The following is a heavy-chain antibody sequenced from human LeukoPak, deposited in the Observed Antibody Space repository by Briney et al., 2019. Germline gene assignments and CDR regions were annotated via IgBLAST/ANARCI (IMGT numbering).Heavy chain of an antibody. V-gene: IGHV3-64*02. Sequence: PGGSLRLSCAASGFTFSSYAMKWVRQAPGKGLEYVSGISNDGGSTHYADAVKGRFTVSRDNAKNTLYLQMGNLRAEDMAVYYCATEDFDIWGQGTMVTVSS. CDR3: ATEDFDI. J-gene: IGHJ3*02. CDR1: GFTFSSYA. CDR2: ISNDGGST.